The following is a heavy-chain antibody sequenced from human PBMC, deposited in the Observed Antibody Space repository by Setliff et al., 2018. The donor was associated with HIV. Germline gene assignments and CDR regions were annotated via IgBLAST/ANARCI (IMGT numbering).Heavy chain of an antibody. Sequence: PGGSLRLSCAASGFTFNNYYMSWIRQAPGKGLEWLAYISGGGTTSYYADSVKGRFTISRDNAKGSLYLQMNSLRVEDTAVYYCARLTLVRGLIISYMDAWGKGTTVTVSS. CDR2: ISGGGTTS. CDR1: GFTFNNYY. D-gene: IGHD3-10*01. V-gene: IGHV3-11*04. CDR3: ARLTLVRGLIISYMDA. J-gene: IGHJ6*03.